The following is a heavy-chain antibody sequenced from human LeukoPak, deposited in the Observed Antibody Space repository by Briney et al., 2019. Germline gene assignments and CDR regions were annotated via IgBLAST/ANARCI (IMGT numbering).Heavy chain of an antibody. Sequence: PSETLSLTCTVSGGSISSYYWSWIRQPPGKGLEWIGYIYYSGSTNYNPSLKSRVTISVDTPKNQFSLKLSSVTAADTAVYYCARHYVWGSYNIWSIGTMVPVSS. CDR1: GGSISSYY. D-gene: IGHD3-16*01. CDR3: ARHYVWGSYNI. J-gene: IGHJ3*02. V-gene: IGHV4-59*08. CDR2: IYYSGST.